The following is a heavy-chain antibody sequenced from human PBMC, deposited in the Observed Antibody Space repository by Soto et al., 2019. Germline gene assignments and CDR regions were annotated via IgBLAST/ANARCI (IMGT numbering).Heavy chain of an antibody. CDR1: GYTFTSYG. Sequence: GASVKGSWKASGYTFTSYGISWGRQAPGQGLEWMGWISAYNGNTNYAQKLQGRVTMTTDTSTSTAYMELRSLRSDDTAVYYCAREASPYYGMDVWGQGTTVTVSS. V-gene: IGHV1-18*01. CDR3: AREASPYYGMDV. J-gene: IGHJ6*02. CDR2: ISAYNGNT.